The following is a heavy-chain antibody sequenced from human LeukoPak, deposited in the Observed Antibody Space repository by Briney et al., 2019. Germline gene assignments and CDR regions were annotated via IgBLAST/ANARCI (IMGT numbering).Heavy chain of an antibody. J-gene: IGHJ4*02. CDR3: ARRWDDSSGYYFIDY. D-gene: IGHD3-22*01. Sequence: KPSETLSLTCTVSGGSISSYYWSWIRHPPGKGLEWIGYIYYSGSTNYNPSLKSRVTISVDTSKNQFSLKLSSVTAADTAVYYCARRWDDSSGYYFIDYWGQGTLVTVSS. CDR2: IYYSGST. CDR1: GGSISSYY. V-gene: IGHV4-59*08.